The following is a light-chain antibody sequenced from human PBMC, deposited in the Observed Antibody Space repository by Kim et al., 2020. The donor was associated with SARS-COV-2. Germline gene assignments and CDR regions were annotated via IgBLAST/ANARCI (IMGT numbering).Light chain of an antibody. J-gene: IGKJ1*01. CDR2: GAS. V-gene: IGKV3-20*01. Sequence: SPGERATLSCRASRSVSTNFLAWYQQKPGQAPRLLMYGASTRVTGIPDSFSGSGSGTDFTLTISRLEPEDVAVYYCQQYGSSPRTFGQGTKVDIK. CDR3: QQYGSSPRT. CDR1: RSVSTNF.